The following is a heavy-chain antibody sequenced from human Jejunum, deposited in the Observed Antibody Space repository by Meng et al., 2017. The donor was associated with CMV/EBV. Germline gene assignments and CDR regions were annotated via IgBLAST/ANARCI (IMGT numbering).Heavy chain of an antibody. D-gene: IGHD3-3*01. J-gene: IGHJ4*02. Sequence: SGFSFSSYWMSWVRQSPVKGLEWVANIKQDGSESYYVDSVKGRFTISRDNAKNSLYLQMNTLRAEDTAVYYCAKDQRFNSWSFDSWGQGTQVTVSS. CDR1: GFSFSSYW. CDR2: IKQDGSES. V-gene: IGHV3-7*01. CDR3: AKDQRFNSWSFDS.